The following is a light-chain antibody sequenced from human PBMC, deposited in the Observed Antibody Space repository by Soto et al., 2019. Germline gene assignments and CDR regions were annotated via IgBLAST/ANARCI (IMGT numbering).Light chain of an antibody. CDR3: QQRKT. V-gene: IGKV1-5*03. CDR2: SAS. J-gene: IGKJ1*01. CDR1: QSISTW. Sequence: DIQMTQSPSTLSASVGDRVTITCRASQSISTWLAWYQQKPGKAPKLLIYSASDLESGVPSRFSGSGFGTEFTLTITSLQPDDFATYYCQQRKTFGQGTKVDIK.